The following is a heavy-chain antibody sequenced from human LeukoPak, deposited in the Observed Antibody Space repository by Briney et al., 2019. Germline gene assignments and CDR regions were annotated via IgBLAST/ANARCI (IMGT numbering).Heavy chain of an antibody. D-gene: IGHD3-22*01. CDR1: GFTFSSYW. CDR2: INTDGGSI. V-gene: IGHV3-74*01. CDR3: ARPGSSGYYAY. Sequence: GGSLRLSCAASGFTFSSYWMHWVRHAPGKGLVCVSRINTDGGSITYADSVKGRFTVSRDNAKNTLYLQMNSLRAEDTAVYYCARPGSSGYYAYWGQGTLVTVSS. J-gene: IGHJ4*02.